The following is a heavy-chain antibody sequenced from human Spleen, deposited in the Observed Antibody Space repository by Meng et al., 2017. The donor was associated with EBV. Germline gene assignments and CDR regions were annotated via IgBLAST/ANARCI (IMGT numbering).Heavy chain of an antibody. CDR1: GNIFTRYY. V-gene: IGHV1-46*01. J-gene: IGHJ4*02. D-gene: IGHD2-21*02. CDR3: ARDLTYCGGDCY. Sequence: QVPLVQSGAEVRSPGVSVTVSCRASGNIFTRYYMYWVRQAPGPGLEWMGTINPSDGTTRYAQKFQGRVTLTRDTSTSTVYMELSSLRSEDTAVYYCARDLTYCGGDCYWGQGTLVTVSS. CDR2: INPSDGTT.